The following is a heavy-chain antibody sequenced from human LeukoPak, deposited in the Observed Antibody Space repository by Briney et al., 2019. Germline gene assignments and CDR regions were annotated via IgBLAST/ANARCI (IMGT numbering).Heavy chain of an antibody. D-gene: IGHD2-15*01. Sequence: SETLSLTCALYGGSFSGYYWSWIRQPPGKGLEWIGEINHSGSTNYNPSLKSRVTISVDTSKNQFSLKLSSVTAADTAVYYCARGVRRALVVVVAATRGFDYWGQGTLVTASS. CDR2: INHSGST. J-gene: IGHJ4*02. CDR1: GGSFSGYY. CDR3: ARGVRRALVVVVAATRGFDY. V-gene: IGHV4-34*01.